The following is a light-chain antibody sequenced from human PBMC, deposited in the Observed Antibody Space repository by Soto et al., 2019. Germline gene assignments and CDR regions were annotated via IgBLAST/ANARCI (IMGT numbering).Light chain of an antibody. V-gene: IGKV3-15*01. J-gene: IGKJ2*01. Sequence: EIVMTQSPATLSVSPGERATLSCRASQSVSSNLAWYQQKPGQAPRLLIYGASTRATGIPARFIGSGSGTEFTLTISSLQSEDFGVYYCQQYYNWPPYTFGQGTKLEIK. CDR3: QQYYNWPPYT. CDR2: GAS. CDR1: QSVSSN.